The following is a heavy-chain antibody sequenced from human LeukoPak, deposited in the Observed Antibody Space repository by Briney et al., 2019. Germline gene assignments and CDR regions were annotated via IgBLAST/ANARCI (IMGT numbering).Heavy chain of an antibody. D-gene: IGHD3-22*01. J-gene: IGHJ4*02. CDR1: GFTFSSYE. Sequence: GGSLRLSCSASGFTFSSYEMNWVRQAPGKGLEWVSYISSSGGTIYYADSVKGRFTISRDNAKNSLYLQMNSLRAEDTAVYYCARDGTYYYDSSGYPFDYWGQGTLVTVSS. V-gene: IGHV3-48*03. CDR3: ARDGTYYYDSSGYPFDY. CDR2: ISSSGGTI.